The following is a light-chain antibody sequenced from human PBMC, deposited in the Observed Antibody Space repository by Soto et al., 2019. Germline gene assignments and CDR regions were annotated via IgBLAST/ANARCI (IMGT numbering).Light chain of an antibody. CDR3: LQDYSYPRT. CDR2: ATS. Sequence: AIQMTQSPSSLSASVGDRVTITCRASQDIRTELGWYQQKPGNAPKLLIYATSILQSGVPSRFSGIGSGTDFTLTISSLKPEDFATYYCLQDYSYPRTFGKGTKVDIK. V-gene: IGKV1-6*01. J-gene: IGKJ1*01. CDR1: QDIRTE.